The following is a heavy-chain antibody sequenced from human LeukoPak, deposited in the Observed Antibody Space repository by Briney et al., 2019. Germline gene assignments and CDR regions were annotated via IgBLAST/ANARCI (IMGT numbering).Heavy chain of an antibody. Sequence: GSLRLSCAASGFTFCRNSMNWVRQATGKGLEWVSYISSSSSTIYYADSVKGRFTISRDNAKNSLYLQMNSLRAEDTAVYYCARIPPYGDWAYFDYWGQGTLVTVSS. CDR2: ISSSSSTI. J-gene: IGHJ4*02. CDR1: GFTFCRNS. V-gene: IGHV3-48*04. CDR3: ARIPPYGDWAYFDY. D-gene: IGHD4-17*01.